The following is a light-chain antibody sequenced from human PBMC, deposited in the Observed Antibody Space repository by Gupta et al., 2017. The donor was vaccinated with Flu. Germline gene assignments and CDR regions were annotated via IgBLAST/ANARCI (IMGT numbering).Light chain of an antibody. Sequence: EIVLTQSPATLSLSPGDRATLSCRASQSVSSFLAWYQQKPGQAPRLLIYDVSKRATGIPARFSGSGSATDFTLTSSRREDEDFAVYCLQQRSYSLTFGGGTKVEI. J-gene: IGKJ4*01. V-gene: IGKV3-11*01. CDR1: QSVSSF. CDR2: DVS. CDR3: QQRSYSLT.